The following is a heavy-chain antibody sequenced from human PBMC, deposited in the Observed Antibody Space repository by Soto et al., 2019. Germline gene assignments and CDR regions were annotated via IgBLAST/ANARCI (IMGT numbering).Heavy chain of an antibody. V-gene: IGHV3-21*01. CDR1: GFTFSSYG. Sequence: GRSLRLSCAAFGFTFSSYGMNWVLQAPGKWLEWVSCISYIVSYIYYTDSVKGRFTISRDNAKKSLFLQINSLRVEDTAVYYCAKDLVYHFWSGYWYYYYGMDVWGKGTTVTVSS. CDR3: AKDLVYHFWSGYWYYYYGMDV. D-gene: IGHD3-3*01. CDR2: ISYIVSYI. J-gene: IGHJ6*04.